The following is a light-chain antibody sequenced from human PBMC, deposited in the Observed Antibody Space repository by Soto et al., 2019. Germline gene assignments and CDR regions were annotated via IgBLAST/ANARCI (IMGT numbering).Light chain of an antibody. CDR2: WAS. V-gene: IGKV4-1*01. CDR3: QQYFDVPFT. J-gene: IGKJ4*01. CDR1: QSVLYSSNNKNY. Sequence: DIVMTQSPDSLAVSLGERATINCKSSQSVLYSSNNKNYLAWYQQKPGQPPKLLIYWASTRESGVPDRFSGSGSGTDFTLTISSLQAEDVAVYWCQQYFDVPFTFGGGTKVEI.